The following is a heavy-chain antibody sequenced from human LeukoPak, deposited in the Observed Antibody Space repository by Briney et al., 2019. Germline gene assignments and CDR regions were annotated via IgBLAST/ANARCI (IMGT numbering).Heavy chain of an antibody. CDR1: GFTFSSYA. CDR2: ISYDGSNK. J-gene: IGHJ4*02. D-gene: IGHD1/OR15-1a*01. V-gene: IGHV3-30-3*01. CDR3: ARNTLDY. Sequence: PGGSLRLSCAASGFTFSSYAMHWVRQAPGKGLEWVAVISYDGSNKYYADSVKGRFTISRDNSKNTLYLQMNSLRADDTAVYYCARNTLDYWGQGTLVTVSS.